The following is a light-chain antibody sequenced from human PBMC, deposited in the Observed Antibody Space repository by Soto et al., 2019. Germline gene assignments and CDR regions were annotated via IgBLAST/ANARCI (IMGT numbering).Light chain of an antibody. Sequence: QSALTQPPSASGSPGQSVTISCTGTKXDIGVYDFVSWYQHHPGKGPRLIIYEVVQRPSGVPDRFSGSKSGNTASLTVSGLQAADEADYFCKSYAGSNTYVFGSGTKVTVL. CDR1: KXDIGVYDF. CDR2: EVV. CDR3: KSYAGSNTYV. J-gene: IGLJ1*01. V-gene: IGLV2-8*01.